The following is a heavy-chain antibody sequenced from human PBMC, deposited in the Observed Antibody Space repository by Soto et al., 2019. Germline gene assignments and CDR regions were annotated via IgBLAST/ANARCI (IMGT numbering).Heavy chain of an antibody. CDR1: GFSFTGYY. D-gene: IGHD6-6*01. CDR2: INAHSGGT. CDR3: AKDLTRQLAYWLDP. V-gene: IGHV1-2*02. J-gene: IGHJ5*02. Sequence: ASVKVSCKASGFSFTGYYIHWLRQAPGQGLEWMGWINAHSGGTEYAQRFQGRVTLTRDTSIATAYLTLTSLTSDDTALYYCAKDLTRQLAYWLDPWGQGTQVTVSS.